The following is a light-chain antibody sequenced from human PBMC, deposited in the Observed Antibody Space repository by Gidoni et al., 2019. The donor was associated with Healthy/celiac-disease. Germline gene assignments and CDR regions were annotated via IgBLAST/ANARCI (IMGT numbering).Light chain of an antibody. V-gene: IGKV1-8*01. Sequence: IRMTQSPSSLSASTGDRVTITCRASQGISSYLAWYQQKPGKAPKLLLYAASTLQSGVPSRFSGSGSGTDFTLTISCLQSEDFATYYCQQYYSYPRTFGQGTKVEIK. CDR2: AAS. J-gene: IGKJ1*01. CDR1: QGISSY. CDR3: QQYYSYPRT.